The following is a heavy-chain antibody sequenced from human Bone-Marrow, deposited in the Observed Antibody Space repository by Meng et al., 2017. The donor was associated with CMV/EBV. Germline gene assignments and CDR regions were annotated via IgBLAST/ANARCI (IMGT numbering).Heavy chain of an antibody. V-gene: IGHV1-46*01. J-gene: IGHJ1*01. D-gene: IGHD1-26*01. Sequence: ASVKVSCKASGYTFTSYYIHWVRQAPGQGLEWMGIINPSVATKSYAQKFQGRVTLTRDTSTNTVYMELSSLTSEDTAVYYCARGSSIVGASTGSEYCHYWVQGTLVTVSS. CDR3: ARGSSIVGASTGSEYCHY. CDR1: GYTFTSYY. CDR2: INPSVATK.